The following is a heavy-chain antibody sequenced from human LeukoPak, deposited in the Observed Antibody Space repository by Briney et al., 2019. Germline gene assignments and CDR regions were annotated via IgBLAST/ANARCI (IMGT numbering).Heavy chain of an antibody. D-gene: IGHD5-18*01. CDR2: INHSGST. Sequence: SETLSLTCAVYGGSFSGYYWSWLRQPPGKGLEWLGEINHSGSTNYNPSLKSRVTISVDTFKNQFSLKLSSVTAADTAVYYCARGGYSYGPPSNGMDVWGQGTAVTVSS. J-gene: IGHJ6*02. V-gene: IGHV4-34*01. CDR1: GGSFSGYY. CDR3: ARGGYSYGPPSNGMDV.